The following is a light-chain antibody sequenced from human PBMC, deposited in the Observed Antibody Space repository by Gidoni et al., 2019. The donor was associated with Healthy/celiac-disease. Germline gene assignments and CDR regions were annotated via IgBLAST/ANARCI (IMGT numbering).Light chain of an antibody. V-gene: IGKV4-1*01. CDR2: WAS. J-gene: IGKJ3*01. CDR3: QQYYSTPGFT. Sequence: DIVMTQAPDSLAVSLGERATINCKSSQSVLYSSNNKNYLAWYQQQPGQPPKLLIYWASTRESGVPDRFSGSGSGTDFTLTISSLQAEDVAVYYCQQYYSTPGFTFGPGTKVDIK. CDR1: QSVLYSSNNKNY.